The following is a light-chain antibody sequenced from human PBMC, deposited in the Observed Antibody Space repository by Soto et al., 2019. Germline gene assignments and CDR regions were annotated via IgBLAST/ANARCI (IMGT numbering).Light chain of an antibody. CDR1: SGHSSYI. J-gene: IGLJ3*02. V-gene: IGLV4-60*02. Sequence: QLVLTQSSSASVSLGSSVKLTCTLSSGHSSYIIAWHQQQPGKAPRYLMKLEGSGSYNKGSGVPDRFSGSSSGADRYLTISNLQFEDEADYYCETWDSNTRVFGGGTKLTVL. CDR3: ETWDSNTRV. CDR2: LEGSGSY.